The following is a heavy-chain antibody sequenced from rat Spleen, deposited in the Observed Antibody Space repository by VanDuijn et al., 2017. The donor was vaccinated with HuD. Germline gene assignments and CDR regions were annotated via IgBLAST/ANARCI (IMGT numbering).Heavy chain of an antibody. D-gene: IGHD4-6*01. CDR3: SRGLGPHWFAY. V-gene: IGHV5S23*01. CDR2: ISPRAYST. Sequence: EVQLVESGGGLVQPGRSLKLSCAASGFTFSVYDMAWVRQAPTRGLEWVASISPRAYSTYYRDSVKGRFTVSRDNAKSTLFLQMNSLRSEDTATYYCSRGLGPHWFAYWGQGILVTVSS. J-gene: IGHJ3*01. CDR1: GFTFSVYD.